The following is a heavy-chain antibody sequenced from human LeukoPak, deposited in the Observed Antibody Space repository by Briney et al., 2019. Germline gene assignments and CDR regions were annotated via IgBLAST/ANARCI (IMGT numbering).Heavy chain of an antibody. CDR3: ASARTTAFMDV. CDR1: GGSISSYY. CDR2: TYTSGST. Sequence: KPSETLSLTCTVSGGSISSYYWSWIWQPAGKGLEWIGRTYTSGSTNYNPSLKSRVTMSVDTSKNQFSLKLSSVTAADTAVYYCASARTTAFMDVWGKRTTVTVSS. D-gene: IGHD2-2*01. J-gene: IGHJ6*04. V-gene: IGHV4-4*07.